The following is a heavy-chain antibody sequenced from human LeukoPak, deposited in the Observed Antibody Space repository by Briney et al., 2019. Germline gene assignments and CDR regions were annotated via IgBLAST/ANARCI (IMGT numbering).Heavy chain of an antibody. V-gene: IGHV3-23*01. Sequence: PGGSLRLSCAASGFTFSSYAMSWVRQAPGKGLEWVSAIKGSGGSTYYADSVKGRFTISRDNSKNTLYLQMNSLRAEDTAVYYCAYHTWIQMQHYFDFWGKGTLVTVSS. CDR1: GFTFSSYA. D-gene: IGHD5-18*01. CDR3: AYHTWIQMQHYFDF. J-gene: IGHJ4*02. CDR2: IKGSGGST.